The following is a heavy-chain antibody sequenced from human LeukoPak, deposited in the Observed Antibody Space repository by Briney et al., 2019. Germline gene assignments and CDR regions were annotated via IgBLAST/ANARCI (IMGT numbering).Heavy chain of an antibody. CDR1: GFTFSIYG. Sequence: PGGSLRLSCAASGFTFSIYGMHWVRQAPGKGLEWVALTWFDGTKKYYADSVKGRFTISRDNSKNTLYLQMNSLRAEDTAVYYCAREEATTVRGVSDYWGQGTLVTVSS. CDR3: AREEATTVRGVSDY. D-gene: IGHD3-10*01. CDR2: TWFDGTKK. J-gene: IGHJ4*02. V-gene: IGHV3-33*01.